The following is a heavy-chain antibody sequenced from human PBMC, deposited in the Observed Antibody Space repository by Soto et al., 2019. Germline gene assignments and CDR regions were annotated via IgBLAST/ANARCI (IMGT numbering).Heavy chain of an antibody. V-gene: IGHV1-18*01. D-gene: IGHD3-3*01. CDR3: ATSHYDFWSGYYIPKGY. CDR1: GYTFTSYG. Sequence: GASVKVSCKASGYTFTSYGISWVRQAPGQGLEWMGWISAYSGNTNYAQKLQGRVTMTTDTSTSTAYMELRSLRSDDTAVYYCATSHYDFWSGYYIPKGYWGQGTLVTVSS. J-gene: IGHJ4*02. CDR2: ISAYSGNT.